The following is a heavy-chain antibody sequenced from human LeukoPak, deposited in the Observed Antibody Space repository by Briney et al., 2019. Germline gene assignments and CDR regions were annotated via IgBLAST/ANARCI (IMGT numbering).Heavy chain of an antibody. CDR3: MRDYMGWFDP. D-gene: IGHD3-10*01. CDR1: GFSLSNFQ. J-gene: IGHJ5*02. CDR2: TSLDGSTE. Sequence: GGSLRLSCVASGFSLSNFQMYWVRQAPGKGLEWVSITSLDGSTEFYADSVKGRFTISRDTASNTMHLEMNNLRIEDTAVYYCMRDYMGWFDPWGQGSLVTVSS. V-gene: IGHV3-30-3*01.